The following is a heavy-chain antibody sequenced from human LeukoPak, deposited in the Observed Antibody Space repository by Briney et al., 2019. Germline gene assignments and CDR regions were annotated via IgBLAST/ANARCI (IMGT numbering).Heavy chain of an antibody. D-gene: IGHD5-18*01. Sequence: GGSLRLSCAASGFTFSGYWMSWVRQAPGKGLEWVANIKQDGSEKYYVDSVKGRFTISRDNAKNSLYLQMNSLRAEDTAVYYCAKDRGGYSYGPDAFDIWGQGTMVTVSS. V-gene: IGHV3-7*03. J-gene: IGHJ3*02. CDR2: IKQDGSEK. CDR3: AKDRGGYSYGPDAFDI. CDR1: GFTFSGYW.